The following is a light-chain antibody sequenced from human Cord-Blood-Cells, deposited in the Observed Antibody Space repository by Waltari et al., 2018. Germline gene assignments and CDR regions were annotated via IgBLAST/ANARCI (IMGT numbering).Light chain of an antibody. CDR1: SSDVGGYHY. J-gene: IGLJ3*02. CDR2: DVS. CDR3: SSYTSSSNWV. Sequence: QSALTQPASVSGSPGQSITISCTATSSDVGGYHYVSWYQQHPGKAPKLMIYDVSKRPSGVSNRFSGSKSGNTASLTISGLQAEDEADYYCSSYTSSSNWVFGGGTKLTVL. V-gene: IGLV2-14*01.